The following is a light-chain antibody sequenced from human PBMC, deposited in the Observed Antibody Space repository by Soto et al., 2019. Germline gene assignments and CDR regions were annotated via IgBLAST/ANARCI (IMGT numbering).Light chain of an antibody. J-gene: IGKJ1*01. CDR2: GAS. CDR1: QSVSSSY. V-gene: IGKV3-20*01. Sequence: EIVLTQSPGTLSLSPGERATLSCRASQSVSSSYFAWYQQRFGQAPRLLIYGASSRATGNPDRFSGSGSGTDFTLTISRLEPEDFAVYYCQQYGSSSWTFGQGTKVEIK. CDR3: QQYGSSSWT.